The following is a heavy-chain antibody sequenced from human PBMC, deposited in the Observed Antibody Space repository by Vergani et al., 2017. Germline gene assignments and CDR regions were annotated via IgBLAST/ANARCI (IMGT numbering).Heavy chain of an antibody. V-gene: IGHV1-69*06. Sequence: QVQLVQSGAEVKKPGSSVKVSCKASGGTFSSYAISWVRQAPGQGLEWMGGIIPIFGTAHYAQKFQSRVTITADKSTGTAYMELSSLRAEDTAVYYCASGTWNDEGRDYYYGMDVWGQGTTVTVSS. D-gene: IGHD1-1*01. CDR2: IIPIFGTA. J-gene: IGHJ6*02. CDR3: ASGTWNDEGRDYYYGMDV. CDR1: GGTFSSYA.